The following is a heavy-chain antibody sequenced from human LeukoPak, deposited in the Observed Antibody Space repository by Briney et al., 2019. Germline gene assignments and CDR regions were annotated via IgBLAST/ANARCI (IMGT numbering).Heavy chain of an antibody. CDR3: ARARGYSYGFSPGSDAFDI. CDR1: GGFISRNSFY. Sequence: SETLSLTCTVSGGFISRNSFYWGWIRQPPGKGLEWIGSIYYSGTTYYNPSLKSRVTISVDTSKNQFSLKLSSVTAADTAVYYCARARGYSYGFSPGSDAFDIWGQGTMVTVSS. CDR2: IYYSGTT. V-gene: IGHV4-39*07. D-gene: IGHD5-18*01. J-gene: IGHJ3*02.